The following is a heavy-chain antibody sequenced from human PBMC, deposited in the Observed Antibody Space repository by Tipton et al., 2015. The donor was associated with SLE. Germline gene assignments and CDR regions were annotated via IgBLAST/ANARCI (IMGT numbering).Heavy chain of an antibody. Sequence: TLSLTCTVSGGSISSGSYSWSWIRQPAGKGLEWIGRIYTSGSTNYNPSLKSRVTISVDTSKNQFSLKLSSVTAADTAVYYCARGEGQHYFDYWGQGTLVTVSS. CDR3: ARGEGQHYFDY. CDR2: IYTSGST. CDR1: GGSISSGSYS. J-gene: IGHJ4*02. V-gene: IGHV4-61*02.